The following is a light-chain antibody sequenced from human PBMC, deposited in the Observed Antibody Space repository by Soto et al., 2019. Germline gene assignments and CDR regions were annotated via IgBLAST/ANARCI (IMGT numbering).Light chain of an antibody. V-gene: IGKV1-27*01. Sequence: DIQMTQSPSSLSASVGNRVSIACRASQDISIYLAWYQQKPGKVPKVLIYAASTLQPGVPSRFSGSGSGTDFTLTINSLQPDDIATYFCQNYAGDPITFGQGTRLEIK. J-gene: IGKJ5*01. CDR1: QDISIY. CDR3: QNYAGDPIT. CDR2: AAS.